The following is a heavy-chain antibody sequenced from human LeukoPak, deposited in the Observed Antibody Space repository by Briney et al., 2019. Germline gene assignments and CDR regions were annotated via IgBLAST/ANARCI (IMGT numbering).Heavy chain of an antibody. Sequence: ASVKVSXKASGYTFTAYYMHWVRQAPGQGLEWMGWIADSGATNYVQKFQGRVTMTRDTSISTAYMELSRLRSDDTAVYYCVRDGVAAPEEFDYWGQGTLVTVSS. V-gene: IGHV1-2*02. CDR1: GYTFTAYY. CDR3: VRDGVAAPEEFDY. D-gene: IGHD2-15*01. CDR2: IADSGAT. J-gene: IGHJ4*02.